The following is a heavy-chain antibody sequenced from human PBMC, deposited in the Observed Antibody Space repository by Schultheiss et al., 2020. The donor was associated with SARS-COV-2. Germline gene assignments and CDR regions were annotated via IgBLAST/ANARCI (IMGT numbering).Heavy chain of an antibody. V-gene: IGHV3-66*02. CDR1: GFSVSNNY. J-gene: IGHJ4*02. CDR3: ARPTYDFWSGYYTDSYFDY. D-gene: IGHD3-3*01. Sequence: GGSLRLSCAASGFSVSNNYMNWVRQAPGKGLEWVSVIYNSGSTYYADSVKGRFTISRDNSRNTLYLQMKSLRAEDTAVYYCARPTYDFWSGYYTDSYFDYWGQGTLVTVSS. CDR2: IYNSGST.